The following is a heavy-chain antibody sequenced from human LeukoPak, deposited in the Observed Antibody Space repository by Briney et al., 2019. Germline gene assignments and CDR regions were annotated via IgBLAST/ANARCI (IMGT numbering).Heavy chain of an antibody. J-gene: IGHJ2*01. CDR2: IYYSGNT. CDR1: GGSISSYY. Sequence: SETLSLTCTVSGGSISSYYWSWIRQPPGKGLEWIGYIYYSGNTNYNPSLKSRVSISIDTSKNQFSLQLSSVTAADTAVYYCARDRDSSGLRDFDLWGRGTLVTVSA. D-gene: IGHD3-22*01. V-gene: IGHV4-59*01. CDR3: ARDRDSSGLRDFDL.